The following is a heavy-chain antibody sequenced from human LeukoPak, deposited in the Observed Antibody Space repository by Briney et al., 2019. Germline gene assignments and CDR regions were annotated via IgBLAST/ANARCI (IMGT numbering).Heavy chain of an antibody. CDR1: GYTFTSYA. Sequence: GASVKVSCKASGYTFTSYAMHWVRQAPGQRLEWMGWINAGNGNTKYSQKFQGRVTITRDTSASTAYMELSSLRSEDTAVYYCASGNCSSTSCYPYYYYGMDVWGKGPRSPSPQ. J-gene: IGHJ6*01. CDR3: ASGNCSSTSCYPYYYYGMDV. D-gene: IGHD2-2*03. V-gene: IGHV1-3*01. CDR2: INAGNGNT.